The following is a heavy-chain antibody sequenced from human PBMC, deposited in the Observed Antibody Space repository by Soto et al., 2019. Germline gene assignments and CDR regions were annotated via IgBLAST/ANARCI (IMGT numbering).Heavy chain of an antibody. CDR1: GGSTSSGDYY. D-gene: IGHD3-16*01. V-gene: IGHV4-61*08. Sequence: PPTRPVSGGSTSSGDYYWSWVRQPPGKGLEWIGYIYYSGSTNYNPSLKSRVTISVDTSKNQFSLKLSSVTAADTAVYYCARVVPEGGGMDVWGQGTTVTVSS. CDR2: IYYSGST. J-gene: IGHJ6*02. CDR3: ARVVPEGGGMDV.